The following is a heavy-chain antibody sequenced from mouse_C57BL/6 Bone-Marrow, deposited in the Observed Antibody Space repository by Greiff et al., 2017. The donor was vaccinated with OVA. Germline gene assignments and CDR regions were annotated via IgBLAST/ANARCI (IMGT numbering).Heavy chain of an antibody. CDR2: IDPETGGT. Sequence: VQLQQSGAELVRPGASVTLSCKASGYTFTDYEMHWVKQTPVHGLEWIGAIDPETGGTAYNQKFKGKAILTAAKSSSTAYMELRSLTSEDSAVDYCTRKRELAFAYWGQGTLVTVSA. CDR3: TRKRELAFAY. V-gene: IGHV1-15*01. J-gene: IGHJ3*01. D-gene: IGHD4-1*01. CDR1: GYTFTDYE.